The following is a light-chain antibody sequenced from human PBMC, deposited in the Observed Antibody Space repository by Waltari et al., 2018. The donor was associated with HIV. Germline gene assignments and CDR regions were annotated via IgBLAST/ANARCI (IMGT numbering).Light chain of an antibody. CDR3: QSGDNSGPHVV. J-gene: IGLJ2*01. CDR2: RDT. CDR1: VFSRQY. V-gene: IGLV3-25*03. Sequence: SYELTQPPSLSVSPGQTAGITCSGDVFSRQYSYWYTQKPGQAPVMVMYRDTERPSGIPGRFSGSKSGTTVTLTIGGVQAEDEADYYCQSGDNSGPHVVFGGGTTLTVL.